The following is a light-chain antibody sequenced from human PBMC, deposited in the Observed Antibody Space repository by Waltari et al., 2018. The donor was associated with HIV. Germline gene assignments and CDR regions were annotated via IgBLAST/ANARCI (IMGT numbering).Light chain of an antibody. CDR1: SSNIGYDY. CDR2: RNT. CDR3: VAWDDSLSGHVV. J-gene: IGLJ2*01. Sequence: QAVLTQPPAASGTPGPRVTISCSGSSSNIGYDYVYWYQQIPGTAPKLLIYRNTQRPSGVPDRFSGAKSGTSASLTISGLRSDDEADYYCVAWDDSLSGHVVIGGGTKLTVL. V-gene: IGLV1-47*01.